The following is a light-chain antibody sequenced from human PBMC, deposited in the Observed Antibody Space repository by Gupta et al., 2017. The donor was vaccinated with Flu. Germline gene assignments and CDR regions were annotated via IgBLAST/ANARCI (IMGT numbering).Light chain of an antibody. Sequence: VNIACTGSGSTFGTDSEVHWYQQLPGTAPRLLIARNTNRRSGVSDRFSASRSGTSASLAITDLQAADEADYYCQSFESRWNGWVFGAGTKLTVL. CDR1: GSTFGTDSE. CDR2: RNT. V-gene: IGLV1-40*01. J-gene: IGLJ3*02. CDR3: QSFESRWNGWV.